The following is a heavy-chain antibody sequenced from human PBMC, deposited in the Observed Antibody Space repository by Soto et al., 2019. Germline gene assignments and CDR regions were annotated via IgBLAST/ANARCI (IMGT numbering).Heavy chain of an antibody. J-gene: IGHJ4*02. Sequence: QVQLVESGGGVVQPGRSLRLSCAASGFTFSSYGMHWVRQAPGKGLEWVAVIWYDGSNKYYADSVKGRFTISRDNSKNTLYLQMNSLRAEDTAVYYCARVEKQWLVPDYWGQGTLVTVSS. V-gene: IGHV3-33*01. CDR3: ARVEKQWLVPDY. CDR2: IWYDGSNK. CDR1: GFTFSSYG. D-gene: IGHD6-19*01.